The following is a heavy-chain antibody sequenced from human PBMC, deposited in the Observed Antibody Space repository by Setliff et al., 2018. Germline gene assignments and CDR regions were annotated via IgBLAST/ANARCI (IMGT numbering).Heavy chain of an antibody. CDR1: GNSFTVFY. CDR3: ARSGSFGMRYWFDY. D-gene: IGHD1-26*01. V-gene: IGHV1-2*02. CDR2: ISPHSGDT. Sequence: ASVKVSCKSSGNSFTVFYLHWVRQAPGQGLEWMGWISPHSGDTHYAQKFQSRVRMTRDTSTYAAYLELSDLTSDDTAMYYCARSGSFGMRYWFDYWGQGAPVTVSS. J-gene: IGHJ4*02.